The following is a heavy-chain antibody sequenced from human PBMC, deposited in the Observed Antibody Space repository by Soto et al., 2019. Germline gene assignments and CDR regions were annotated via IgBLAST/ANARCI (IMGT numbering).Heavy chain of an antibody. V-gene: IGHV4-59*12. CDR2: IYYGGST. J-gene: IGHJ5*02. D-gene: IGHD6-6*01. CDR3: TIGGAVAARASFDP. Sequence: SETLSLTCTVSGGSITSYYWSWIRQPPGKGLEWIGYIYYGGSTNYNPSLKSRVTISVDTSKNQFSLKLSSVTAADTAVYYCTIGGAVAARASFDPSGHGTLVTVS. CDR1: GGSITSYY.